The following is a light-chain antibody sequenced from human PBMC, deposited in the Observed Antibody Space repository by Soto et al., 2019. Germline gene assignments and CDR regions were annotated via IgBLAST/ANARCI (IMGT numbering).Light chain of an antibody. CDR3: CSYAGSYTQGVV. J-gene: IGLJ2*01. CDR1: SSDVGGYNY. V-gene: IGLV2-11*01. CDR2: DVS. Sequence: QSVLTQPRSVSGSPGQSVTISCTGTSSDVGGYNYVSWYQQHPGKAPKLMIYDVSKRPSGVPDRFSGSKSGNTASLTISGLQAEDEADYYCCSYAGSYTQGVVFGGGTKVTVL.